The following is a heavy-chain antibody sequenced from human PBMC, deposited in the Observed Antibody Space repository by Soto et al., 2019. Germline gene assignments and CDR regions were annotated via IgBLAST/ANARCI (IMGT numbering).Heavy chain of an antibody. J-gene: IGHJ6*02. CDR1: GFTLSSYT. CDR2: ISSTSSFI. CDR3: ARDRGTVGTAYYGMDV. Sequence: PGGSLRLSCAASGFTLSSYTMNWVRQAPGKGLEWVSFISSTSSFIYYADSVRGRLTISRDNAKNSLYLQMNSLRAEDTAVYHCARDRGTVGTAYYGMDVWGQGTTVTV. V-gene: IGHV3-21*01. D-gene: IGHD3-10*01.